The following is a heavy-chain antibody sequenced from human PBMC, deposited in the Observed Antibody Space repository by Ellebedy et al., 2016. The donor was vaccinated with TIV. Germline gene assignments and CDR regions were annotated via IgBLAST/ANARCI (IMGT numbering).Heavy chain of an antibody. V-gene: IGHV3-23*01. CDR3: TILRSGTSTKLDY. D-gene: IGHD3-10*01. Sequence: GGSLRLXXAASGFTFSSYAMSWVRQAPGKGLEWVSAISGSGGSTYYADSVKGRFTISRDNSKNTLYLQMNSLKTEDTAVYYCTILRSGTSTKLDYWGQGTLVTVSS. CDR1: GFTFSSYA. CDR2: ISGSGGST. J-gene: IGHJ4*02.